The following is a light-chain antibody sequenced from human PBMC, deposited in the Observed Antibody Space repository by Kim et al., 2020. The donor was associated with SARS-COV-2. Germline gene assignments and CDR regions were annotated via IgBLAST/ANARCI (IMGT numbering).Light chain of an antibody. CDR1: ELAKTY. CDR2: QDS. Sequence: YGSPVPTASSTCTGHELAKTYVDWYQQKAGQSPRVVINQDSKRASGGPERFSGANSGNTATLTISETQSMDEADYFWQTWDSRLVFGGGTKVTVL. V-gene: IGLV3-1*01. CDR3: QTWDSRLV. J-gene: IGLJ3*02.